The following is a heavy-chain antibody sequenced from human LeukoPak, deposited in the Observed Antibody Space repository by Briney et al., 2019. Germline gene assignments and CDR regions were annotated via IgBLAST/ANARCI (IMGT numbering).Heavy chain of an antibody. CDR1: GFTFSSYS. D-gene: IGHD5-12*01. CDR2: IDSSASTT. J-gene: IGHJ4*02. Sequence: GGSLRLSCAASGFTFSSYSVNWVRQAPGKGLEWVSYIDSSASTTYYAGSVQGRFTISRDNAKNSLYLQMRSLRVEDTAFYYCASAHGGSGYDRPFDYWGQGTLVTVSS. V-gene: IGHV3-48*04. CDR3: ASAHGGSGYDRPFDY.